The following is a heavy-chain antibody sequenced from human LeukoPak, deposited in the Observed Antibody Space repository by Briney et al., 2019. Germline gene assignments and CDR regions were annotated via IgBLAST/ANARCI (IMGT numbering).Heavy chain of an antibody. CDR3: AKDIFTMVRGVVGY. Sequence: GGSLRLSCAASGFTFDDYAMHWVRQAPGKGLEWVSGISWNSGSIGYADSVKGRFTISRDNAKNSLYLQMNSLRAEDTALYYCAKDIFTMVRGVVGYWGQGTLVTVSS. CDR2: ISWNSGSI. V-gene: IGHV3-9*01. CDR1: GFTFDDYA. J-gene: IGHJ4*02. D-gene: IGHD3-10*01.